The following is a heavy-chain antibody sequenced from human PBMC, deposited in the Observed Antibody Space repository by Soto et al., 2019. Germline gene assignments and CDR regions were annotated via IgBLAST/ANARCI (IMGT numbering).Heavy chain of an antibody. CDR2: ISSDGSNK. Sequence: QVQLVESGGGVVQPGRSLRLSCSVSGFTFSSHAMHWVRQAPGKGLEWVALISSDGSNKYYADSVKGRFTTSRDNSKNTMYLQMDRLRVEDTAVYYCVRDDEGGSDCDLGYWGEGALVTVSS. CDR1: GFTFSSHA. J-gene: IGHJ4*02. V-gene: IGHV3-30-3*01. CDR3: VRDDEGGSDCDLGY. D-gene: IGHD1-26*01.